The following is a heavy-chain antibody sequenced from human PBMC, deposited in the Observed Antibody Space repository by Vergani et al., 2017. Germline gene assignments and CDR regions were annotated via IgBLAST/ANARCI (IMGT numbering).Heavy chain of an antibody. V-gene: IGHV1-8*02. D-gene: IGHD6-13*01. CDR2: MNPNSGNT. J-gene: IGHJ3*01. CDR3: ARAPFRITAAEDYAFDV. Sequence: QVQLVQSGAEVKEPGGSVQVSCKASGYTLNTYDINWVRQAAGQGLEWMGWMNPNSGNTGHAQKFQGRVTMTSITSIGTAYMELSGLTSDDTAVYYCARAPFRITAAEDYAFDVWGQGTLVTVSS. CDR1: GYTLNTYD.